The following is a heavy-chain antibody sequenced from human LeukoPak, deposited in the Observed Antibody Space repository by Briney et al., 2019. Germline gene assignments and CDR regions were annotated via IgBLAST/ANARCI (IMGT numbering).Heavy chain of an antibody. J-gene: IGHJ5*02. CDR1: SYTFTSYG. CDR3: ARDLAWGADLMGPTDDWLDP. D-gene: IGHD1-26*01. Sequence: ASVKVSCKASSYTFTSYGISWVRQAPGQGLEWMGWISAYNGNTNYAQKLQGRVTMTTDTSTSTAYMELRSLRSDDTAVYYCARDLAWGADLMGPTDDWLDPWGQGTLVTVSS. CDR2: ISAYNGNT. V-gene: IGHV1-18*01.